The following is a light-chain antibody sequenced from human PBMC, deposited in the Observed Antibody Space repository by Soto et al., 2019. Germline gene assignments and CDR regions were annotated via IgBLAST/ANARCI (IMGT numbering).Light chain of an antibody. V-gene: IGLV2-14*01. CDR2: EVT. CDR1: STDVGGYNA. J-gene: IGLJ1*01. Sequence: SFLSQPASVAGSPGQTITISCTGTSTDVGGYNAVSWYQHHPGKAPKLIIYEVTHRPSGVSDRFSASKSGNTASLTISGLQAEDEADYYCNSFRVSHLYVFGTGTKVTVL. CDR3: NSFRVSHLYV.